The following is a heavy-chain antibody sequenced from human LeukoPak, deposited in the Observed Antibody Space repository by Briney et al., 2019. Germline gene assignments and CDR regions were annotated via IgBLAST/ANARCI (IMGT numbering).Heavy chain of an antibody. CDR2: IRYDGSNK. CDR3: ARDLSRSFSMIRGLIQHREFDF. V-gene: IGHV3-30*02. CDR1: GFTFSSYG. D-gene: IGHD3-10*01. Sequence: GGSLRLSCAASGFTFSSYGMHWVRQAPGKGLEWVAFIRYDGSNKYYADSVKGRFTISKDNAKNSLYLQMNSLRADDTAVYYCARDLSRSFSMIRGLIQHREFDFWGRGTLVTVSS. J-gene: IGHJ4*02.